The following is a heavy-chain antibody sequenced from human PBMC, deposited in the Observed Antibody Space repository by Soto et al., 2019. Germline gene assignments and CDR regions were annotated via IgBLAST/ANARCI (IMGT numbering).Heavy chain of an antibody. CDR3: AKQAGTGYYFYGVSV. D-gene: IGHD6-19*01. CDR1: GYSFATYW. CDR2: IDPSDSYT. J-gene: IGHJ6*02. Sequence: GESLKISCKGSGYSFATYWINWVRQMPGKGLEWVGRIDPSDSYTNYSPSFQGHVTISADKSINTAYLQWSNLKASDSTNYYCAKQAGTGYYFYGVSVWGQGTTVTVSS. V-gene: IGHV5-10-1*01.